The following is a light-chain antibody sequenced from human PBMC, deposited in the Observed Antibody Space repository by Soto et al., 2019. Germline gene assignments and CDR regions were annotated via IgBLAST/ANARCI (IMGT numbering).Light chain of an antibody. Sequence: DIVMTQSPDSLAASLGERATINCKSSQSVFHTSKSKNYLAWYQQKPGQPPKLLIYWASTREFGVPDRFSGSGSGTDFTLTITSLQAEDVAVYYCQQSYSTPLTFGQGTKVEIK. V-gene: IGKV4-1*01. CDR2: WAS. CDR3: QQSYSTPLT. CDR1: QSVFHTSKSKNY. J-gene: IGKJ1*01.